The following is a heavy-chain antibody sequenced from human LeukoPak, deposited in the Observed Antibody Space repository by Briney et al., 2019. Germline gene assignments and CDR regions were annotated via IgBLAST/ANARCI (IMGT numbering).Heavy chain of an antibody. CDR1: RATVSSYA. J-gene: IGHJ6*03. D-gene: IGHD1-26*01. CDR3: ASNLIVGATDYYYYYMDV. Sequence: VKPSCKASRATVSSYAISWVPRAPGHRLEWRGGIIPIVGTANYAQKFQGRVTITTDESTSTAYMELSSLRSEDTAVYYCASNLIVGATDYYYYYMDVWGKGTTVTVSS. V-gene: IGHV1-69*05. CDR2: IIPIVGTA.